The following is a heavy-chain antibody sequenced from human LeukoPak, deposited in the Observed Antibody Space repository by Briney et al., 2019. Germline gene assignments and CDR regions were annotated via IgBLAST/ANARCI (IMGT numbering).Heavy chain of an antibody. CDR3: ARSYRSSTSCYVRMAGWFDP. CDR1: GGTFSSYA. Sequence: ASVKVSCKASGGTFSSYAISWVRQAPGQGLEWMGGIIPIFGTANYAQKFQGRVTITADKSTSTAYMELSSLRSEDTAVYYCARSYRSSTSCYVRMAGWFDPWGQGTLVTVSS. J-gene: IGHJ5*02. D-gene: IGHD2-2*01. CDR2: IIPIFGTA. V-gene: IGHV1-69*06.